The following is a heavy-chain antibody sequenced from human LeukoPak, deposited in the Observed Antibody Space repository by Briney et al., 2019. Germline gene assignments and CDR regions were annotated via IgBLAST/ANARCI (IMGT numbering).Heavy chain of an antibody. CDR1: GYTFNSYG. D-gene: IGHD3-22*01. CDR2: IHTYNGHT. V-gene: IGHV1-18*01. CDR3: ARGSYDSSDFEYFHR. Sequence: ASVKVSCKSSGYTFNSYGITWVRQAPGQGLEWMGWIHTYNGHTNYAQKFQGRVTMTRDTSISAAYMELSRLTSDDTAFYYCARGSYDSSDFEYFHRWGQGALLTVSS. J-gene: IGHJ1*01.